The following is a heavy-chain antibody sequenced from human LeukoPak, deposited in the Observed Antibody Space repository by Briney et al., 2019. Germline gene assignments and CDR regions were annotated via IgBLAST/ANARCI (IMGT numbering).Heavy chain of an antibody. CDR2: INHSGST. Sequence: SETLSLTCAVYGGSFSGYYWSWIRQPPGKGLEWIGEINHSGSTNYNPSLKSRVTISVDTSKNQFSLKLSSVTAADTAVYYYASVEMATTKGSHYWGQGILVTVSS. V-gene: IGHV4-34*01. D-gene: IGHD5-24*01. CDR1: GGSFSGYY. CDR3: ASVEMATTKGSHY. J-gene: IGHJ4*02.